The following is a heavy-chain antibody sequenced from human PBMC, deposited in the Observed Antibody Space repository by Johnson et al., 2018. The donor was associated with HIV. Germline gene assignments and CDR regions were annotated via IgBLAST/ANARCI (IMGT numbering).Heavy chain of an antibody. D-gene: IGHD6-13*01. V-gene: IGHV3-30*02. Sequence: QVQLVESGGGVVQPGGSLRLSCAASGFTFSNFGMHWVRQAPGKGLEWVAFIWHDGSKKYHADSVKGRFTISSDNSKNTLYLQMNSLPFEDTAVYYCATEGAAAAAGPSDAFDIWGQGTMVTVSS. CDR1: GFTFSNFG. CDR2: IWHDGSKK. J-gene: IGHJ3*02. CDR3: ATEGAAAAAGPSDAFDI.